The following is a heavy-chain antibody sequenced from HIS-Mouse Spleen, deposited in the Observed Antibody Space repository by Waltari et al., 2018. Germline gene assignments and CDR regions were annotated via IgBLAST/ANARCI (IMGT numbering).Heavy chain of an antibody. J-gene: IGHJ2*01. Sequence: QLQLQESGPGLVTPSETLSLPCTVSGGPISSSSYYWGWIRQPPGKGLEWIGSIYYSGSTYYNPSLKSRVTISVDTSKNQFSLKLSSVTAADTAVYYCAREIPYSSSWYDWYFDLWGRGTLVTVSS. CDR3: AREIPYSSSWYDWYFDL. CDR2: IYYSGST. V-gene: IGHV4-39*07. D-gene: IGHD6-13*01. CDR1: GGPISSSSYY.